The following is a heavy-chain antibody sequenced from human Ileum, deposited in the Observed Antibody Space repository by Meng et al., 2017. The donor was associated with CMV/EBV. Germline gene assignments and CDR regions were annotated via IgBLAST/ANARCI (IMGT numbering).Heavy chain of an antibody. CDR1: GLTFSTYA. D-gene: IGHD6-6*01. CDR2: ITSSGDT. CDR3: SSGRPGEFDY. V-gene: IGHV3-23*01. Sequence: GGSLRLSCTTSGLTFSTYAMNWARQAPGKGLEWVSGITSSGDTYYADSVKGRFTISRDNSKNTVYLQLNGLRAEDTAVYYCSSGRPGEFDYWAQGTLVTVSS. J-gene: IGHJ4*02.